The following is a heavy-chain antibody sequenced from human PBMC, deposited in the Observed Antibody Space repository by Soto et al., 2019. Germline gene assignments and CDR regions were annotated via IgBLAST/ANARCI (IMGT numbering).Heavy chain of an antibody. CDR1: GGSISSSNW. CDR2: IYHSGST. CDR3: ARVFSPALYGDYPEYYYGMDV. Sequence: PSETLSLTCAVSGGSISSSNWWSWVRQPPGKGLEWIGEIYHSGSTNYNPSLKSRVTISVDKSKNQFSLKLSSVTAADTAVYYCARVFSPALYGDYPEYYYGMDVWGQGTTVTVSS. J-gene: IGHJ6*02. D-gene: IGHD4-17*01. V-gene: IGHV4-4*02.